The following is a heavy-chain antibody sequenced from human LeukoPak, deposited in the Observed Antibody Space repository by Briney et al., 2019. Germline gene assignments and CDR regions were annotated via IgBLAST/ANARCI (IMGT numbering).Heavy chain of an antibody. CDR3: ARCDSANNCLFDH. V-gene: IGHV4-59*01. J-gene: IGHJ4*02. D-gene: IGHD1-1*01. CDR1: GGSISSYY. CDR2: IYYSGST. Sequence: SETLSLTCTVSGGSISSYYWSWIRQPPGKGLEWIGYIYYSGSTNYNPSLKSRVTISVDTSKNQFSLKLSSVTAADTAVYYCARCDSANNCLFDHWGQGTLVTVSS.